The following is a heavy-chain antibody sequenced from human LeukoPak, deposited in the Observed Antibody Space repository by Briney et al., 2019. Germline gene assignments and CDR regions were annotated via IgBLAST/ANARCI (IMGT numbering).Heavy chain of an antibody. CDR1: GYTFTSYG. CDR2: IIPIFGIA. D-gene: IGHD2-15*01. J-gene: IGHJ5*02. CDR3: ARIYCSGGSCYSFDP. V-gene: IGHV1-69*04. Sequence: GASVKVSCKASGYTFTSYGISWVRQAPGQGLEWMGRIIPIFGIANYAQKFQGRVTITADKSTSTAYMELSSLRSEDTAVYYCARIYCSGGSCYSFDPWGQGTLVTVSS.